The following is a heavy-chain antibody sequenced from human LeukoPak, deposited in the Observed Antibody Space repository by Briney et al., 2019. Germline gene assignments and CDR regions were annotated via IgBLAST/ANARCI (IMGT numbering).Heavy chain of an antibody. CDR2: IIPMFRTA. D-gene: IGHD3-10*01. J-gene: IGHJ6*04. V-gene: IGHV1-69*01. CDR3: ARRVRRGVSHPPHYYYYYAMDV. Sequence: AASVKVSCKSSGGTFSSYAISWVRQAPGQGLEWMGGIIPMFRTANYARKFQGRATITADESTSTAYMELSSLRSEDTAVYYCARRVRRGVSHPPHYYYYYAMDVWGKGTTITVSA. CDR1: GGTFSSYA.